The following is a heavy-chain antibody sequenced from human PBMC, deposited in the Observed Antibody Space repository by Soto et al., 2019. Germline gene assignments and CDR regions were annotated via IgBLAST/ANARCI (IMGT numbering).Heavy chain of an antibody. J-gene: IGHJ4*02. CDR3: ARWSYLDY. D-gene: IGHD3-3*01. CDR2: ISGSDGKT. Sequence: GGSLRLSCAASGFSFGSYALSWVRQAPGKGLEWVSTISGSDGKTFYADAVKGRFSISRDTSQNTLYLQMNSLRADDTAIYYGARWSYLDYCGKGT. CDR1: GFSFGSYA. V-gene: IGHV3-23*01.